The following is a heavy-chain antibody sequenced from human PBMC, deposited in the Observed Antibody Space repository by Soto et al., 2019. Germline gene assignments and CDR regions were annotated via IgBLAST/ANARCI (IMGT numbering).Heavy chain of an antibody. D-gene: IGHD4-17*01. CDR2: IYYGGSP. Sequence: QLQLQESGPGLVKTSGTLSLTCSVSGDSVASDDSYWGWIRQPPGKGLEWIGNIYYGGSPNHTPSLKSRITISVDISKNQFSLSLGSVTAADTAVYYCARQRGTTLGTDYWGQGSLVIVSS. CDR3: ARQRGTTLGTDY. V-gene: IGHV4-39*01. CDR1: GDSVASDDSY. J-gene: IGHJ4*02.